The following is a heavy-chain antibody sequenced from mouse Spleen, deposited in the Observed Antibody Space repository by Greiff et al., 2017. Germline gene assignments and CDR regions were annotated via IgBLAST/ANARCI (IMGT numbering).Heavy chain of an antibody. D-gene: IGHD1-1*01. CDR1: GYTFTDYY. Sequence: VQLQQSGPVLVKPGASVKMSCKASGYTFTDYYMNWVKQSHGKSLEWIGVINPYNGGTSYNQKFKGKATLTVDKSSSTAYMELNSLTSEDSAVYYCAHYGSSYYAMDYWGQGTSVTVSS. CDR3: AHYGSSYYAMDY. CDR2: INPYNGGT. J-gene: IGHJ4*01. V-gene: IGHV1-19*01.